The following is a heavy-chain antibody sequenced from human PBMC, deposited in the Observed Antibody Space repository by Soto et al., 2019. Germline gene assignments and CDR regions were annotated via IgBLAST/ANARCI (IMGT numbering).Heavy chain of an antibody. Sequence: QVQLVQSGAEVKKPGSSVKVSCKASGGTFSSYAISWVRQAPGQGLEWMGGIIPMFGTADHAQKFQGRVTITADESTSKAYMELSSLRSEDTAVYYCAGVLAVAGTSAYNWFDPWGQGTLVTVSS. J-gene: IGHJ5*02. D-gene: IGHD6-19*01. CDR3: AGVLAVAGTSAYNWFDP. CDR1: GGTFSSYA. V-gene: IGHV1-69*01. CDR2: IIPMFGTA.